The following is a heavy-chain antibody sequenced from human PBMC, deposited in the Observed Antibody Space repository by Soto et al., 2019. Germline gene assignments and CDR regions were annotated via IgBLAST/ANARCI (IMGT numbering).Heavy chain of an antibody. J-gene: IGHJ4*02. Sequence: KQSQTLSLTCAISGDSVTSNSAAWNWIRQSPSRGLEWLGRTYYNSTWYTDYAVSVRSRMTITADTSKNHFSLNLNSMTPEDTALYYCAGNYYGSGSFYSSFDFWGQGTLVTVSS. D-gene: IGHD3-10*01. CDR2: TYYNSTWYT. V-gene: IGHV6-1*01. CDR3: AGNYYGSGSFYSSFDF. CDR1: GDSVTSNSAA.